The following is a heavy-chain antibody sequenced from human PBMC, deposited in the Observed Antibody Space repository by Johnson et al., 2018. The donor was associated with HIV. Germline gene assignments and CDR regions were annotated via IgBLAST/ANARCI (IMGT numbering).Heavy chain of an antibody. CDR3: ARGLWATTPGGAFDI. J-gene: IGHJ3*02. D-gene: IGHD1-26*01. V-gene: IGHV3-13*01. CDR2: IGTAGDT. Sequence: VQLVESGGGVVQPGRSLRLSCAASGFTFSSYAMHWVRQAPGKGLEWVSAIGTAGDTYYPGSVKGRFTISRETAKNSLYLQMNSLRAEDTAVYYCARGLWATTPGGAFDIWGQGTMVTVSS. CDR1: GFTFSSYA.